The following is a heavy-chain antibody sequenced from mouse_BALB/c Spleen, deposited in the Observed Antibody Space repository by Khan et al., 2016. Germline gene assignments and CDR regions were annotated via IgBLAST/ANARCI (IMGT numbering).Heavy chain of an antibody. Sequence: QVQLKQSGPGLVAPSQSLSITCTVSGFSLTGYGVNWVRQPPGKGLEWLGMIWGDGSTDYNSALKSRLSISKDNSQRQVFLKMNSLQTEDQAGDYCARESGDEGNARDYWGQGTSVTVSS. CDR3: ARESGDEGNARDY. CDR1: GFSLTGYG. V-gene: IGHV2-6-7*01. J-gene: IGHJ4*01. D-gene: IGHD1-3*01. CDR2: IWGDGST.